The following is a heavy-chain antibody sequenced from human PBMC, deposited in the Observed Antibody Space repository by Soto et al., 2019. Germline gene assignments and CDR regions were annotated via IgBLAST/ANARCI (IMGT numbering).Heavy chain of an antibody. Sequence: GGSLRLSCATSGFSFNIFGMHWVRQAPGKALEWVGLISKNGDNQYYGDSAKGRFIISRDNPKNSLYLQLHSLRPDDTAVYYCAKDAYNAAFNVWGQGTMVTVSS. CDR2: ISKNGDNQ. J-gene: IGHJ3*01. CDR1: GFSFNIFG. V-gene: IGHV3-30*18. CDR3: AKDAYNAAFNV. D-gene: IGHD1-1*01.